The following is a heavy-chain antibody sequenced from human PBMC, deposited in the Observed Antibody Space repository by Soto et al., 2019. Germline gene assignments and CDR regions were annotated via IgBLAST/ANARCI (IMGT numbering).Heavy chain of an antibody. V-gene: IGHV4-30-4*08. CDR3: AIRISARLFPY. CDR1: GGSISSGDCC. D-gene: IGHD3-22*01. J-gene: IGHJ4*02. Sequence: PSETLSLTCTVSGGSISSGDCCWSWLRPPPGQGLEWVGYIYYSGNNYYTPSLKSPVTISAHTAKNQFSLKPSSVTAAGTSLYYCAIRISARLFPYWGQGTPVTVSS. CDR2: IYYSGNN.